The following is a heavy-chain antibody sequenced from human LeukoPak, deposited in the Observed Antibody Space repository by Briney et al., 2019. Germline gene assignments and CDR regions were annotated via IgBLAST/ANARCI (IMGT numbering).Heavy chain of an antibody. CDR3: ATASYGGGDWFDP. J-gene: IGHJ5*02. V-gene: IGHV5-51*01. D-gene: IGHD1-26*01. CDR1: GYRFTSYW. Sequence: PGESLKISCKGSGYRFTSYWIGWVRQMPGKSLEWMGIIYPGDSDTRYSPSFQGQVTISADKSISTAYLQWSSLKASDTAMYYCATASYGGGDWFDPWGQGTLVTVSS. CDR2: IYPGDSDT.